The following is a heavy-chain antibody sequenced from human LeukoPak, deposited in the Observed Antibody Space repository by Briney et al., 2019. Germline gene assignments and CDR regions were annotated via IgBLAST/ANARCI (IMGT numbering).Heavy chain of an antibody. CDR3: ARRSSGWTLGVWFDP. J-gene: IGHJ5*02. CDR1: GYSFTSYW. Sequence: NHGESLKISCKGSGYSFTSYWIGWVRQMPGKGLEWMGIIYPGDSDTRYSPSFQGQVTISADKSISTAYLQWSSLKAPDTAMYYCARRSSGWTLGVWFDPWGQGTLVTVSS. V-gene: IGHV5-51*01. CDR2: IYPGDSDT. D-gene: IGHD6-19*01.